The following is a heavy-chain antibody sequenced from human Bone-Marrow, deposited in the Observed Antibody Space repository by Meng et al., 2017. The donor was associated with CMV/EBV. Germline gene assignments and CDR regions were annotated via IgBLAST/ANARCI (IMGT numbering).Heavy chain of an antibody. CDR2: ISSSGSTI. CDR1: GFTFSSYE. J-gene: IGHJ4*02. V-gene: IGHV3-48*03. CDR3: ARGYYDTVGYFDY. Sequence: GESLKISCIGSGFTFSSYEMNWVRQAPGKGLEWVSYISSSGSTIYYADSVKGRFTISRDKAKNSLYLQMNSLRAEDTAVYYCARGYYDTVGYFDYWGQGTLVTVSS. D-gene: IGHD3-22*01.